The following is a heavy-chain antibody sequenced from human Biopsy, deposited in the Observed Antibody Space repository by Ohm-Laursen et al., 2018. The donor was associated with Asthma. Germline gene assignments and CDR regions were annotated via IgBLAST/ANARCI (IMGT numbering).Heavy chain of an antibody. Sequence: SLRLSCAASGFTVSSNGMSWVRQPPGKGLEWVSVIYSGGGTFYADSVKGRFTISRDNSKNILYLQMSSLRDEDTAVYYCARWQDFSMARGFDYWGQGTLVTVSS. V-gene: IGHV3-53*05. J-gene: IGHJ4*02. D-gene: IGHD2/OR15-2a*01. CDR1: GFTVSSNG. CDR3: ARWQDFSMARGFDY. CDR2: IYSGGGT.